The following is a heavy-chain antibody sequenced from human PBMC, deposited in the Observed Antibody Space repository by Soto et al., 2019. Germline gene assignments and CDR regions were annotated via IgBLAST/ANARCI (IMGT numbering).Heavy chain of an antibody. D-gene: IGHD2-15*01. Sequence: VHLQESGPGLVKPSGTVSLTCVVSAGSIRSTNWWAWVRQTPGKGLEGIVEVDPNGTSNYNPSLKSRATISVDRSKDQVSLRLNAVIDADTAVYYCARDLDRYSSVTSCHAMDVWGQGTPVTVSS. J-gene: IGHJ6*02. V-gene: IGHV4-4*02. CDR1: AGSIRSTNW. CDR2: VDPNGTS. CDR3: ARDLDRYSSVTSCHAMDV.